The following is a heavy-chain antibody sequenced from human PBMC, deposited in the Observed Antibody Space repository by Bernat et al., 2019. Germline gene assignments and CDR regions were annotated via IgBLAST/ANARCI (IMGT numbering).Heavy chain of an antibody. J-gene: IGHJ5*02. CDR1: GYSFSSYG. D-gene: IGHD3-10*01. CDR3: ARLGVQGVIIYNWLDP. CDR2: IYPGDSDT. Sequence: EVQLGQSGAEVKRPGESLKIACKGSGYSFSSYGTGWVRQMPGKGLEWMGIIYPGDSDTRYSPSCQGQATISAAKSISTAYWKWSRLKASDTVMYYCARLGVQGVIIYNWLDPWGQGTLVTVSS. V-gene: IGHV5-51*01.